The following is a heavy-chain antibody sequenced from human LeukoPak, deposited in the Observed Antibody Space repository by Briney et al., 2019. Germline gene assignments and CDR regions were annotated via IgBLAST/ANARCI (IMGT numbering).Heavy chain of an antibody. D-gene: IGHD3-10*01. J-gene: IGHJ4*02. CDR3: ARAVGGDGSGSL. CDR1: GGSFRGYY. V-gene: IGHV4-34*01. Sequence: SETLSLTCAVYGGSFRGYYWSWIRQPPGKGLEWIGEINHSGSTNYNPSLKSRVTISVDTSKNQFSLKLSSVTAADTAVYYCARAVGGDGSGSLWGPGTLVTVSS. CDR2: INHSGST.